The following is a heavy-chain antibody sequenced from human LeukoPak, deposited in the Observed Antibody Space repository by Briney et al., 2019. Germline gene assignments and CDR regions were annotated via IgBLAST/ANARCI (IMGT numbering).Heavy chain of an antibody. V-gene: IGHV3-74*01. D-gene: IGHD3-22*01. Sequence: GGSLRLSCEASGFTFSYYWMHWVRQAPGKGLVWVSRTNTDGSSTNYVDSVKGRFTISRDNAKNTMYLQMNSLRAEDTAVYYCVPTDSSGLDWGQGTLVTVSS. J-gene: IGHJ4*02. CDR3: VPTDSSGLD. CDR1: GFTFSYYW. CDR2: TNTDGSST.